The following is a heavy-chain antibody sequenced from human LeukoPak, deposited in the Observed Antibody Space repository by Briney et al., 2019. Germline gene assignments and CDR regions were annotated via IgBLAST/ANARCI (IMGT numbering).Heavy chain of an antibody. CDR2: MNPNSGNT. J-gene: IGHJ4*02. Sequence: EASVKVSCKASGYTFTSYDINWVRQATGQGLEWMGWMNPNSGNTGYAQKFQGRVTITRNTSISTAYMELSSLRAEDTAVYYCATERGRWTPFDYWGQGTLVTVSS. CDR3: ATERGRWTPFDY. CDR1: GYTFTSYD. D-gene: IGHD3/OR15-3a*01. V-gene: IGHV1-8*01.